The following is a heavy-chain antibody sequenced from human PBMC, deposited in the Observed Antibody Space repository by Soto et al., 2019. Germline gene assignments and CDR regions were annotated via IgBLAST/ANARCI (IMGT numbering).Heavy chain of an antibody. D-gene: IGHD2-2*01. CDR3: ARSLGYCSSTSCYGYGGTTPYYFDY. Sequence: EVQLLESGGGLVQPGGSLRLSCAASGFTFSSYVMSWVRQAPGKGLEWVSAISGSGGSTYYADSVKGRFTISRDNSKNTLYLQMNSLRAEDTAVYYCARSLGYCSSTSCYGYGGTTPYYFDYWGQGTLVTVSS. J-gene: IGHJ4*02. CDR1: GFTFSSYV. V-gene: IGHV3-23*01. CDR2: ISGSGGST.